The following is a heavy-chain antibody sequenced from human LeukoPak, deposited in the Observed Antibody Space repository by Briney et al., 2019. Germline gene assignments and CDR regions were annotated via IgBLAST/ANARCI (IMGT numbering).Heavy chain of an antibody. CDR1: GGSIDSGDYY. J-gene: IGHJ5*02. D-gene: IGHD6-13*01. Sequence: SETLSLTCTVPGGSIDSGDYYWGWVRQPPGKGLECIASIHYSGNTYYDPSLKSRVTLSVDASKNQFSLTLSSVTAADTAVYYCARDLGGSSWYLYWFDPWGQGTLVTVSS. CDR3: ARDLGGSSWYLYWFDP. CDR2: IHYSGNT. V-gene: IGHV4-39*07.